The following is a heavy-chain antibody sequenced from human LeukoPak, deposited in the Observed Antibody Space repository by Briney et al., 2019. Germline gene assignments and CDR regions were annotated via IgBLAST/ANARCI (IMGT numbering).Heavy chain of an antibody. CDR1: GFTFSSYA. CDR3: ARDRRYDYVWGSYRFSTYYYYMDV. Sequence: GGSLRLSCAASGFTFSSYAMHWVRQAPGKGLEWVASVMQHGTQKSYVDSVKGRFTISRDNAKNSLYLQMNSLRAEDTALYYCARDRRYDYVWGSYRFSTYYYYMDVWGKGTTVTVSS. CDR2: VMQHGTQK. J-gene: IGHJ6*03. V-gene: IGHV3-7*03. D-gene: IGHD3-16*02.